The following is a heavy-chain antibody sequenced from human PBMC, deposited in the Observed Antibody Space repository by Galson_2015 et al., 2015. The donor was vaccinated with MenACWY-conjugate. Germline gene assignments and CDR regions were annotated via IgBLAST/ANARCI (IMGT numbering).Heavy chain of an antibody. Sequence: SLRVSCEASGFTLGTYWMSWVRQAPGLGLEWVAKIKQGGSEKYYVDTVKGRFAISRDNAKSSLYLQMNSLRAEDTAVYYCVRIAAAVTNHYFDYWGQGTLVTVSS. D-gene: IGHD6-13*01. V-gene: IGHV3-7*01. CDR2: IKQGGSEK. CDR1: GFTLGTYW. CDR3: VRIAAAVTNHYFDY. J-gene: IGHJ4*02.